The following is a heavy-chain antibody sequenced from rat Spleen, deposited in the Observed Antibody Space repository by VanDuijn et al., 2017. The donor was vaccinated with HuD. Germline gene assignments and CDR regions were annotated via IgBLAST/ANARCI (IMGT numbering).Heavy chain of an antibody. CDR3: ATGFSNYYVMDA. J-gene: IGHJ4*01. CDR2: ISPSGGST. D-gene: IGHD1-2*01. V-gene: IGHV5-19*01. Sequence: EVQLVESGGGLVQPGRSLKLSCAASGFTFSNYGMHWIRQAPTKGLEWVASISPSGGSTYYRDSVKGRFTISRDNAKSTLYLQMDSLRSEDTATYYCATGFSNYYVMDAWGQGASVTVSS. CDR1: GFTFSNYG.